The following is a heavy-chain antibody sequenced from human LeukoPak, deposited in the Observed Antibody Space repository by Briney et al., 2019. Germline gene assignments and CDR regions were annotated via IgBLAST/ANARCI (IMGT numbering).Heavy chain of an antibody. CDR3: ARDQGRGWNWFDP. V-gene: IGHV4-59*01. CDR1: GGSISSYY. Sequence: SETLSLTCTVSGGSISSYYWSWIRQPPGKGLEWIGYIFYSGSTNYNPSLKSRVTISVDTSKKQFSLKLSSVTAADTAVYYCARDQGRGWNWFDPWGQGTLVTVSS. CDR2: IFYSGST. J-gene: IGHJ5*02. D-gene: IGHD6-19*01.